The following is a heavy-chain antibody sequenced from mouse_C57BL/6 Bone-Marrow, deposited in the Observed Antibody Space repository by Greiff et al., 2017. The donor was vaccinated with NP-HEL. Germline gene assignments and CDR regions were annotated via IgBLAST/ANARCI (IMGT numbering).Heavy chain of an antibody. Sequence: VHVKQSGAELVRPGASVKLSCTASGFNITDYYMHWVKQRPEQGLEWIGRIDPEDGDTEYAPKFQGKATMTADTSSNTAYLQLSSLTSEDTAVYYCTTWGDCYGSSYIYAMDYWGQGTSVTVSS. CDR2: IDPEDGDT. V-gene: IGHV14-1*01. D-gene: IGHD1-1*01. CDR1: GFNITDYY. J-gene: IGHJ4*01. CDR3: TTWGDCYGSSYIYAMDY.